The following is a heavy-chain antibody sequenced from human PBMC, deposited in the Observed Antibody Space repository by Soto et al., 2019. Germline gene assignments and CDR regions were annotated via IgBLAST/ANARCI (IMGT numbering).Heavy chain of an antibody. J-gene: IGHJ6*02. CDR3: AXNGQPPYYYYGLDV. D-gene: IGHD2-8*01. CDR2: ISGYNGDT. V-gene: IGHV1-18*01. Sequence: GASVKVSCKASGYTFSRYGISWVRQAPGQGLEWMGWISGYNGDTNYAQKYHDRVSMTIDTSTGTAYMELRSLTSDDTAVYYCAXNGQPPYYYYGLDVWG. CDR1: GYTFSRYG.